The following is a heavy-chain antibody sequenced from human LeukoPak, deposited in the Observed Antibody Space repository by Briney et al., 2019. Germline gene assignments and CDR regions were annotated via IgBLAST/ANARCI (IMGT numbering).Heavy chain of an antibody. CDR3: ARDRSGWYFDY. CDR1: GFTFSSYS. Sequence: GGSLRLSCAASGFTFSSYSMNWVRQAPGKGLEWVSSISSSSSYIYYADSVKGRFTISRDSAKNSLYLQMNSLRAEDTAVYYCARDRSGWYFDYWGQGILVTVSS. J-gene: IGHJ4*02. D-gene: IGHD6-19*01. CDR2: ISSSSSYI. V-gene: IGHV3-21*01.